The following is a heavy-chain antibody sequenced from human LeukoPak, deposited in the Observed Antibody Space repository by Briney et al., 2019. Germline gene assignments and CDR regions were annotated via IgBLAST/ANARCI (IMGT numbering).Heavy chain of an antibody. CDR1: GFTFSSYE. CDR3: ARDLGDFIAAAFTVGY. CDR2: ISSSGSTI. V-gene: IGHV3-48*03. J-gene: IGHJ4*02. Sequence: PGGSLRLSCAASGFTFSSYEMNWVRQAPGKGLEWVSYISSSGSTIYYADSVKGRFTISRDNAKNSLYLQMNSLRAEDTAVYYCARDLGDFIAAAFTVGYWGQGTLVTVSS. D-gene: IGHD6-13*01.